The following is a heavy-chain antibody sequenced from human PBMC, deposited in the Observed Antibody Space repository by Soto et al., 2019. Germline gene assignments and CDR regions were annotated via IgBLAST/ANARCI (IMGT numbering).Heavy chain of an antibody. CDR3: ARILRYCSGGSCYSGGSDH. J-gene: IGHJ4*02. CDR1: GFTFDDYG. D-gene: IGHD2-15*01. CDR2: INWNGGST. Sequence: GALRLSCAASGFTFDDYGMSWVRQAPGKGLEWVSGINWNGGSTGYADSVKGRFTISRDNAKNSLYLQMNSLRAEDTALYHCARILRYCSGGSCYSGGSDHWGQGTLVTVSS. V-gene: IGHV3-20*01.